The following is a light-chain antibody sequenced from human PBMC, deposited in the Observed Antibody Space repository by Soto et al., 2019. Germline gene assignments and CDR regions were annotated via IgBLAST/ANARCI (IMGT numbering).Light chain of an antibody. Sequence: EIVLTQSPGTLSLSPGERATLSCRASQSVSSSYFAWYQQKPGQAPRLLIYGASSRATGIPDRFSGSGSGTDFTLTISRLEPEDFAVYYCQQYGSSPRFTFGPGTKVDIK. V-gene: IGKV3-20*01. J-gene: IGKJ3*01. CDR2: GAS. CDR1: QSVSSSY. CDR3: QQYGSSPRFT.